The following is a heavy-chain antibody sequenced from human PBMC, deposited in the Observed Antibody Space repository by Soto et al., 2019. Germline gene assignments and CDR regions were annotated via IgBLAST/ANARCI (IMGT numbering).Heavy chain of an antibody. CDR2: ISGSGGST. Sequence: LXLXCAASGFTFSSXAMSWVRQAPGKGLGWVSAISGSGGSTYYADSVKGRFTISRDNSKNTLYLQMNSLRAEDKAVYYCATPFSSSTYFDYWGQGTLVTVSS. CDR3: ATPFSSSTYFDY. D-gene: IGHD6-6*01. J-gene: IGHJ4*02. V-gene: IGHV3-23*01. CDR1: GFTFSSXA.